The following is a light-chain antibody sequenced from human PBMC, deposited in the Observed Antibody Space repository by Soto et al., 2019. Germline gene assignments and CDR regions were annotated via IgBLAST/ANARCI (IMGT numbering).Light chain of an antibody. CDR3: QSYENSRTGFYV. V-gene: IGLV1-40*01. J-gene: IGLJ1*01. Sequence: QSVLTQPPSVSGAPGQRVTISCTGSSSDIGAGFDVHWYQHLPGTAPKLLIYGNTNRPSGVPDRFSGSKSGTSASLVITGLQAEDEADYYCQSYENSRTGFYVFGTGTQLTVL. CDR1: SSDIGAGFD. CDR2: GNT.